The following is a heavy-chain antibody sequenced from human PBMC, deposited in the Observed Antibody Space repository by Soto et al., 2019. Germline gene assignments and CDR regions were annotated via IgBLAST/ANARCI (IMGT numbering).Heavy chain of an antibody. V-gene: IGHV4-61*01. CDR2: IYYTGST. CDR3: AREFSNSPEAFDS. CDR1: GGSVNSDTFY. D-gene: IGHD6-6*01. Sequence: SETLSLTCTVSGGSVNSDTFYWSWIRQPPGRGLEWIGYIYYTGSTNYNPSLKSRVAISINTSRNQFSLKLTSVTAADTAVYYCAREFSNSPEAFDSWGQGSLVTVSS. J-gene: IGHJ4*02.